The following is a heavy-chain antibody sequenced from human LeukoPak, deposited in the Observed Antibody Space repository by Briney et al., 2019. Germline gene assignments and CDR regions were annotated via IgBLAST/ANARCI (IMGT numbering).Heavy chain of an antibody. J-gene: IGHJ4*02. D-gene: IGHD6-6*01. Sequence: PSQTLSLTCTVSGGSISSGGYYWSWIRQHPGKGLEWIGYIYYSGSTYYNPSLKSRVTISVDTSKNQFSLKLSSVTAADTAVYYCASLVYSGSERGDYWGQGTLVTVSS. V-gene: IGHV4-31*03. CDR1: GGSISSGGYY. CDR2: IYYSGST. CDR3: ASLVYSGSERGDY.